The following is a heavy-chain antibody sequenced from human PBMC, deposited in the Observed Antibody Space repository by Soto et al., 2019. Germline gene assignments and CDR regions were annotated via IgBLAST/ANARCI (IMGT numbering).Heavy chain of an antibody. CDR3: GRCDTSGYFDRF. CDR2: MYSGGGT. J-gene: IGHJ4*02. V-gene: IGHV3-66*01. D-gene: IGHD3-22*01. Sequence: GGSLRLSCTASGFNVTDNYMTWVRQAPGKGLEWVSVMYSGGGTYYADSVKGRFIISRDSSSNTLFLQMNSLRAEDTAIYYCGRCDTSGYFDRFWGQGTLVTVSS. CDR1: GFNVTDNY.